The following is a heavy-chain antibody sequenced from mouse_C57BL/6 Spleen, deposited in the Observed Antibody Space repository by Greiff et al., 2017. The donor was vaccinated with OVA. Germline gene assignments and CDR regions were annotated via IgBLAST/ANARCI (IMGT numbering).Heavy chain of an antibody. CDR1: GYAFSSSW. V-gene: IGHV1-82*01. J-gene: IGHJ2*01. CDR3: ARGTAQAPYYFDY. CDR2: IYPGDGDT. D-gene: IGHD3-2*02. Sequence: QVQLQQSGPELVKPGASVKISCKASGYAFSSSWMNWVKQRPGKGLEWIGRIYPGDGDTNYNGKFKGKATLTADKSSSTAYMQLSSLTSEDSAVYFGARGTAQAPYYFDYWGQGTTLTVSS.